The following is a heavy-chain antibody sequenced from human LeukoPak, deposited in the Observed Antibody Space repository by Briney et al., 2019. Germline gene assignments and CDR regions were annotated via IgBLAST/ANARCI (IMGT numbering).Heavy chain of an antibody. CDR3: ARWTSSGWYQGDFDY. J-gene: IGHJ4*02. Sequence: PGGSLRLSCAASGFTFSDYYMSWIRQAPGKGLEWVSYISSSGSTIYYADSVKGRFTISRDNAKNSLYLQMNSLRAEDTALYYCARWTSSGWYQGDFDYWGQGTLVTVSS. CDR2: ISSSGSTI. D-gene: IGHD6-19*01. CDR1: GFTFSDYY. V-gene: IGHV3-11*01.